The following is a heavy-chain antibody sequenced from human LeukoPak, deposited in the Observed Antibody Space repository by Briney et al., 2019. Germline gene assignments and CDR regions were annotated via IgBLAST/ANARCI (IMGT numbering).Heavy chain of an antibody. V-gene: IGHV3-21*01. J-gene: IGHJ4*02. CDR1: GFTSSSYS. CDR2: ISSSSSYI. Sequence: PGGSLRLSCAASGFTSSSYSMNWVRQAPGKGLEWVSAISSSSSYIYYADSGKGRFTISRDNAKNSQYLQMNSLRAEDTAVYYCARDHRGSNYWGQGTLVTVSS. D-gene: IGHD3-10*01. CDR3: ARDHRGSNY.